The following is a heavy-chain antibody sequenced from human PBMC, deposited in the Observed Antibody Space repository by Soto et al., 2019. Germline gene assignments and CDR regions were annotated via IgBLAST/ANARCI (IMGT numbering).Heavy chain of an antibody. CDR3: AREVSPNSRGWYTVLVRWFDP. Sequence: QVQLQESGPGLVKPSQTLSLTCTVSGGSINSGDYYWSWVRQVPGKGLEWIGFISYSGNTHYNPSLESRVTISKDTSKKQFSLRLNSMTAADSAVYYCAREVSPNSRGWYTVLVRWFDPWGQGTLVTVSS. CDR2: ISYSGNT. J-gene: IGHJ5*02. D-gene: IGHD6-19*01. V-gene: IGHV4-31*03. CDR1: GGSINSGDYY.